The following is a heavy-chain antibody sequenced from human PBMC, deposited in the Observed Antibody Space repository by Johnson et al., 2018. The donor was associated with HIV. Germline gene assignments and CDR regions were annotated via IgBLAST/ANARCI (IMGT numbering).Heavy chain of an antibody. V-gene: IGHV3-33*05. CDR3: AREGRTGPDTFDI. J-gene: IGHJ3*02. CDR1: GFTFSSYG. Sequence: QVQLVESGGGVVQPGGSLRLSCAASGFTFSSYGMHWVRQAPGKGLEWVAVISYDGSNKYYADSVKGRFTISRDNSKNTLYLQMNSLRAEDTAVYYCAREGRTGPDTFDIWGQGTMLTVSS. CDR2: ISYDGSNK.